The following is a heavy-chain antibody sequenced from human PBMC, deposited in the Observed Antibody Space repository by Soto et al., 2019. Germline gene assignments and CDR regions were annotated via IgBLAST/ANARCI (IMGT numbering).Heavy chain of an antibody. CDR2: IWYDGSNK. J-gene: IGHJ6*02. Sequence: GGSLRLSCAASGFTFSSYGMHWVRQAPGKGLEWVAVIWYDGSNKYYADSVKGRFTISRDNSKNTLYLQMNSLRAEDTAVYYCARDKLYDFYGMDVWGQGTTVTVSS. V-gene: IGHV3-33*01. D-gene: IGHD3-3*01. CDR1: GFTFSSYG. CDR3: ARDKLYDFYGMDV.